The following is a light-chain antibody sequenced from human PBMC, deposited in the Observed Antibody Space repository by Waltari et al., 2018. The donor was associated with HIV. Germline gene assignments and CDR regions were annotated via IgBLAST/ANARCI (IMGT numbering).Light chain of an antibody. CDR3: ASYTGSKTPYVA. CDR2: RSY. Sequence: QSVLTQPPSASGTPGQRVTISCSGSSSNIGSKYVYWYQQFPGTAPKLLIYRSYQRPSGVPDRFSGSKSGTSASLAISGLQADDEADYYCASYTGSKTPYVAFGEGTKLTVL. CDR1: SSNIGSKY. V-gene: IGLV1-47*01. J-gene: IGLJ2*01.